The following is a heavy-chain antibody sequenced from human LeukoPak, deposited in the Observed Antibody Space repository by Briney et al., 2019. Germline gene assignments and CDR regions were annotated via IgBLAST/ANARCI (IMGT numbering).Heavy chain of an antibody. J-gene: IGHJ6*03. Sequence: SGTLSLTCAVSGGSISSSNWWGWVRQPPGKGLEWIGEIYHSGSTNYNPSLKSRVTISVDKSKNQFSLKLSSVTAADTAVYYCARVEEGYGSGRRENYYYYYMDVWGKGTTVTISS. V-gene: IGHV4-4*02. CDR3: ARVEEGYGSGRRENYYYYYMDV. CDR1: GGSISSSNW. CDR2: IYHSGST. D-gene: IGHD3-10*01.